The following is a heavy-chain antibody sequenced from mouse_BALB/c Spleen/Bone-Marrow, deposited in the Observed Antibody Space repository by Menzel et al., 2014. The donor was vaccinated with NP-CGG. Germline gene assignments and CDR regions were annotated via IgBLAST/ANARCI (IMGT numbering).Heavy chain of an antibody. V-gene: IGHV5-12-2*01. J-gene: IGHJ4*01. Sequence: EVKLVESGGGLVQPGGSLKPSCAASGFTFSSYTTSWVRQTPEKRLEWVACISNGGGGTYYPDTVKGRFTISRDNAKNTLYLQMSSLKSEDTAMYYCARHGYYGSRAMDYWGQGTSVTVSS. CDR1: GFTFSSYT. CDR2: ISNGGGGT. CDR3: ARHGYYGSRAMDY. D-gene: IGHD1-1*01.